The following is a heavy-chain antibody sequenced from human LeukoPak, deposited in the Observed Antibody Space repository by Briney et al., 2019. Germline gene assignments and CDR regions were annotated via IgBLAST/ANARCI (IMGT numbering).Heavy chain of an antibody. CDR3: AKDHYYDSSGLAGYFDY. D-gene: IGHD3-22*01. CDR2: IRYDGSNK. CDR1: GFTFSSYG. Sequence: PGGSLRLSCAASGFTFSSYGMHWVRQAPGKGLEWVAFIRYDGSNKYYADSVKGRFTISRDNSKNTLYLQMNSLRAEDTAVYYCAKDHYYDSSGLAGYFDYWGQGTLVTVS. V-gene: IGHV3-30*02. J-gene: IGHJ4*02.